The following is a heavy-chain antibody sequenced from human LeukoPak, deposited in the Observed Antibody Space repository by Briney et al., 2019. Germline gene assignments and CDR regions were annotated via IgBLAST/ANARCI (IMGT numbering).Heavy chain of an antibody. CDR3: ARDAGSGSLSQFDY. CDR2: IYYSGST. J-gene: IGHJ4*02. D-gene: IGHD3-10*01. Sequence: SETLSLTCTVSGGSISSYYWSWIRQPPGKGLEWIGYIYYSGSTNYNPSLKSRVTISVDTSKNQFSLKLSSVTAADTVVYYCARDAGSGSLSQFDYWGQGTLVTVSS. V-gene: IGHV4-59*01. CDR1: GGSISSYY.